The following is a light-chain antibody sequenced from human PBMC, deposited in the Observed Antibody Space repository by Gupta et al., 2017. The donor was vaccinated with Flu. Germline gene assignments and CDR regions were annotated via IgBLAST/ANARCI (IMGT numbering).Light chain of an antibody. J-gene: IGLJ3*02. Sequence: GSIANNYVQWYQQRPGSSPTIVIYDDNQRLSGVPDRFSGSIDSSSNSASLTISGLKTEDEADYYCQSYDISNHWVFGGGTKLTVL. CDR3: QSYDISNHWV. V-gene: IGLV6-57*01. CDR1: GSIANNY. CDR2: DDN.